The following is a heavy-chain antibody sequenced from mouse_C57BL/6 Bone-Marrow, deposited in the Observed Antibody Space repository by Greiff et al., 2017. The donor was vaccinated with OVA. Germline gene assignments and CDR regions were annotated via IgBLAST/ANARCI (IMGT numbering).Heavy chain of an antibody. D-gene: IGHD1-1*01. J-gene: IGHJ2*01. Sequence: QVHVKQSGPELVKPGASVKISCKASGYAFSSSWMNWVKQRPGKGLAWIGRIYPGDGDTNYNGKFKGKATLTADKSSSTAYMQLSSLTSEDSAVYFCARKAYGSRNYFDYWGQGTTLTVSS. CDR2: IYPGDGDT. V-gene: IGHV1-82*01. CDR1: GYAFSSSW. CDR3: ARKAYGSRNYFDY.